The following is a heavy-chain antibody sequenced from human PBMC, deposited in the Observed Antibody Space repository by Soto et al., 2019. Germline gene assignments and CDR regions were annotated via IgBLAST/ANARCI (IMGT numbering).Heavy chain of an antibody. D-gene: IGHD2-2*01. J-gene: IGHJ4*02. CDR1: GFTFDDYA. V-gene: IGHV3-9*01. CDR3: AKVRCSSTSCYANPGFDY. CDR2: ISWNSGSI. Sequence: PGGSLRLSWAASGFTFDDYAMHWVRQAPGKGLEWVSGISWNSGSIGYADSVKGRFTISRDNAKNSLYLQMNSLRAEDTALYYCAKVRCSSTSCYANPGFDYWGQGTLVTVSS.